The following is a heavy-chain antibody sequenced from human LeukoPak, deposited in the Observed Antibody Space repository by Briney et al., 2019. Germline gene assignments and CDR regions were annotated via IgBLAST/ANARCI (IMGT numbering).Heavy chain of an antibody. Sequence: GRSLRLSCQASGFTFRNYGMHWVRQAPGKGLEWVAVIWYDGSNKYYADSVKGRFTISRDNSKNTLYLQMNSLRAEDTAVYYCARNGGLDYWGQGTLVTVSS. V-gene: IGHV3-33*08. J-gene: IGHJ4*02. CDR1: GFTFRNYG. CDR3: ARNGGLDY. D-gene: IGHD4-23*01. CDR2: IWYDGSNK.